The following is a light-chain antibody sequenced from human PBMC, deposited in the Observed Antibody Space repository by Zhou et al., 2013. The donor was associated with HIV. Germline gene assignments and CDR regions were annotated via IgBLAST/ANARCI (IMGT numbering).Light chain of an antibody. Sequence: DVVMTQSPLSLPVTLGQPASISCRSSQSLVHSDGNTYLNWFQQRPGQSPRRLIYKVSNRDSGVPDRFSGSGSGTDFTLKISRVEAEDVGVYYCMQGTHSRCTFGQGTKLEIK. CDR3: MQGTHSRCT. J-gene: IGKJ2*02. V-gene: IGKV2-30*02. CDR1: QSLVHSDGNTY. CDR2: KVS.